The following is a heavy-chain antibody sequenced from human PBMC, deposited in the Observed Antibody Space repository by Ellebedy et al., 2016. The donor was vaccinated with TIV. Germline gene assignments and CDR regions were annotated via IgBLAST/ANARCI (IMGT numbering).Heavy chain of an antibody. D-gene: IGHD2-15*01. V-gene: IGHV3-7*01. J-gene: IGHJ4*02. Sequence: GESLKISXAASGFTFSSYWMSWVRQAPGKGLEWVANIKQDESDKHYVDSVKGRFTISRDNSKNTLYLQMNSLRAEDTAVYYCARDMSGGSCYDYWGQGTLVTVSS. CDR1: GFTFSSYW. CDR3: ARDMSGGSCYDY. CDR2: IKQDESDK.